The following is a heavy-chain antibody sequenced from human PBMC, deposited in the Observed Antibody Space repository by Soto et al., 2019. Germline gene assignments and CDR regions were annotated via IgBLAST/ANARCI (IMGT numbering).Heavy chain of an antibody. J-gene: IGHJ3*02. CDR1: RGSIQSSTYY. V-gene: IGHV4-39*01. CDR3: ARQTYLTYFDI. D-gene: IGHD3-16*01. Sequence: QLQLQESGPGLVKPSETLSLTCTVSRGSIQSSTYYWGWIRQPPGKGLEWIGTVYYNGSPYFNPSLKSRLTPSAAPSQNQFSLRLASVTAADTAVYYCARQTYLTYFDIWGQGTMVTVSS. CDR2: VYYNGSP.